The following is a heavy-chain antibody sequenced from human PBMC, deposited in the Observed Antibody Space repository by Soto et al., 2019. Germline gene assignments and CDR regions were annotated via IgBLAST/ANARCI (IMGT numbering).Heavy chain of an antibody. CDR2: ISYDGSNK. V-gene: IGHV3-30*18. CDR1: GFTFSNYG. J-gene: IGHJ4*02. CDR3: AKEIAARPPSDFDY. Sequence: GGSLRLSCAASGFTFSNYGMHWVRQAPGKGLEWVALISYDGSNKYYADSVKGRFTISRDNSKNTLYLQMNSLRAEDTAVYYCAKEIAARPPSDFDYWGQGTLVTVSS. D-gene: IGHD6-6*01.